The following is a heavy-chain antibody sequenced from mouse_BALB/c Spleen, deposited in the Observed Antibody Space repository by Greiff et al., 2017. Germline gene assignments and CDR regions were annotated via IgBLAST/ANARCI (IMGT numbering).Heavy chain of an antibody. CDR3: ARYWGKYGNYLAY. J-gene: IGHJ3*01. D-gene: IGHD2-10*02. Sequence: VMLVESGPGLVAPSPSLSISCTVSGFSLTGYGVNWVRQPPGKGLEWLGMIWGDGSTDYNSALKSRLSISKDNSKGQVFLKMNSLQTDDTARYYCARYWGKYGNYLAYWGQGTLVTVSA. CDR1: GFSLTGYG. CDR2: IWGDGST. V-gene: IGHV2-6-7*01.